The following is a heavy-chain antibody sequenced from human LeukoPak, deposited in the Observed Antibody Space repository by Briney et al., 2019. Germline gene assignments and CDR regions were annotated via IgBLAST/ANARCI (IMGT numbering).Heavy chain of an antibody. CDR2: ISKSGTTV. V-gene: IGHV3-11*01. D-gene: IGHD3-3*01. CDR1: GLNFSVYY. CDR3: AAGVALDY. Sequence: GGSLRLSCAASGLNFSVYYMTWIRQAPGNGLEWLSHISKSGTTVYYADSVKGRFTISRDSAKNSLYLHMNSLRAEDTAVYYCAAGVALDYWGQGALVTVSS. J-gene: IGHJ4*02.